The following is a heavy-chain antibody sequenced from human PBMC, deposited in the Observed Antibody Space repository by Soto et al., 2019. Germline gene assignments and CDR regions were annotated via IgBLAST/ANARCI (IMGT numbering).Heavy chain of an antibody. V-gene: IGHV1-69*13. D-gene: IGHD5-18*01. J-gene: IGHJ4*02. CDR1: GGTFSSYA. CDR2: IIPIFGTA. Sequence: SVKVSCKASGGTFSSYAISWVRQAPGQGLEWMGGIIPIFGTANYAQKFQGRVTITADESTSTAYMELSSLRSEDTAVYYCARDRDIRGYSYGLDYWGKGTLVTVSS. CDR3: ARDRDIRGYSYGLDY.